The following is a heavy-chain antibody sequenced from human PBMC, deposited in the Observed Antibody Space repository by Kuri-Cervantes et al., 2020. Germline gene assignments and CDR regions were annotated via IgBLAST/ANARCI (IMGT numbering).Heavy chain of an antibody. D-gene: IGHD3-10*01. CDR2: IRGKLYGGTT. Sequence: GGSLRLSCAASGFTFSSYAMSWFRQAPGKGPEWVGFIRGKLYGGTTEYAASVKGRFTISRDDSKSIAYLQLNSLKTEDTAVYFCTRGGLWFGELPSPYWGQGTLVTVSS. CDR1: GFTFSSYA. J-gene: IGHJ4*02. CDR3: TRGGLWFGELPSPY. V-gene: IGHV3-49*03.